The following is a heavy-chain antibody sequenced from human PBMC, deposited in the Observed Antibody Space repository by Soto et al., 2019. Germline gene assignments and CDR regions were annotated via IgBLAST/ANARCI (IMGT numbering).Heavy chain of an antibody. CDR3: ARVAY. Sequence: ASVKVSCKTSGYTFSNYGITWVRQAPGQPLEWLGWISLYSEGTNYAQKFQGRVSRDNAQNSRFLQMNTLRPEDTAMEDGARVAYWGPGTQVTSPQ. CDR1: GYTFSNYG. V-gene: IGHV1-18*01. J-gene: IGHJ4*02. CDR2: ISLYSEGT.